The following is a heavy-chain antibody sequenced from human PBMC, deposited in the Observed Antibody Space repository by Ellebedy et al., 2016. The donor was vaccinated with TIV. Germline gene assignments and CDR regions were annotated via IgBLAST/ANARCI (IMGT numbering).Heavy chain of an antibody. D-gene: IGHD4-11*01. Sequence: PGGTLRLSCAASGVTFSSYSMNWVRKGPGKGLEWVSSISSNSSYIYYADSVKGRFTISSDNAKNSLYLQMNSLRAEDTDVYYCARDGTITTPTYFDSWGQGTLVTVSS. V-gene: IGHV3-21*01. CDR2: ISSNSSYI. CDR1: GVTFSSYS. CDR3: ARDGTITTPTYFDS. J-gene: IGHJ4*02.